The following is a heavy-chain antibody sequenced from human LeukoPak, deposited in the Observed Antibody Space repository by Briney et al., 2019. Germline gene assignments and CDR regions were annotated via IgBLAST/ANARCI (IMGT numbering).Heavy chain of an antibody. CDR1: GFTFSRHG. D-gene: IGHD5-18*01. J-gene: IGHJ4*02. Sequence: GGSLRLSCEASGFTFSRHGMHWVRQAPGKGLEWVAVISYDGSDKYYADSVKGRFTISRDTSKNTLYLQMNSLRAEDTAVYSCAKDLGSGYSSFDYWGQGTLVTVSS. CDR2: ISYDGSDK. V-gene: IGHV3-30*18. CDR3: AKDLGSGYSSFDY.